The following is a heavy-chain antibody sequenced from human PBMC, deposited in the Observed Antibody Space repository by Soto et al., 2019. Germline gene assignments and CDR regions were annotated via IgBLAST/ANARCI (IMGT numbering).Heavy chain of an antibody. D-gene: IGHD4-17*01. Sequence: QVQLQESGPGLVKPSQTLSLTCTVSGGSISSGGYYWSWIRQHPGKGPEWIGYIYYSGSTYYNPSLTSRVTISVDTSKNRFSLKLSSVTAADTAVYYCAREYGDSTSGGSFDLWGRGTLVTVSS. V-gene: IGHV4-31*03. CDR2: IYYSGST. CDR3: AREYGDSTSGGSFDL. J-gene: IGHJ2*01. CDR1: GGSISSGGYY.